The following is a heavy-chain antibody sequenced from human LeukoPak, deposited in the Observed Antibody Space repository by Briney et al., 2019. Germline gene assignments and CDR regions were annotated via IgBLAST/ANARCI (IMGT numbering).Heavy chain of an antibody. V-gene: IGHV4-59*01. Sequence: SETLSLTCTVSGGSISSYYWSWIRQPPGKGLEWIGYIYYSGSTNYNPSLKSRVTISVDTSKNQFSLKVNTVTAADTAVYYCARAPGNDYYPYYYMDVWGKGTTVTVSS. D-gene: IGHD4/OR15-4a*01. J-gene: IGHJ6*03. CDR2: IYYSGST. CDR1: GGSISSYY. CDR3: ARAPGNDYYPYYYMDV.